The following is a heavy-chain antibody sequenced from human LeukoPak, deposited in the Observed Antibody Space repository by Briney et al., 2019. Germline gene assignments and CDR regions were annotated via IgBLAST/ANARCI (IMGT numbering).Heavy chain of an antibody. CDR3: ARDRGPYGDYSFDP. D-gene: IGHD4-17*01. V-gene: IGHV3-7*05. J-gene: IGHJ5*02. Sequence: PGGSLRLSCAASGFTFNTYWMNWVRQAPGKGLEWVANIKQDGSEKYYVHSVKGRFTISRDNAKNSLYLQMNSLRAEDTAVYYCARDRGPYGDYSFDPWGRGTLVTVSS. CDR1: GFTFNTYW. CDR2: IKQDGSEK.